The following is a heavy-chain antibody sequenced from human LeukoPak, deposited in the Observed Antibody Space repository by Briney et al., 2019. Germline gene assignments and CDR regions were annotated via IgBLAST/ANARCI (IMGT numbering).Heavy chain of an antibody. V-gene: IGHV4-59*01. J-gene: IGHJ4*02. D-gene: IGHD3-16*01. CDR1: GGSISSYY. Sequence: PSETLSLTCTVSGGSISSYYWSWIRQPPGKGLEWIGYIYYSGSTNYNPSLKSRVTISVDTSKNQFSLTLSSVTAADTAVYYCARGRDRIMITFGGQSEEYDFGYWGQGTLVTVSS. CDR2: IYYSGST. CDR3: ARGRDRIMITFGGQSEEYDFGY.